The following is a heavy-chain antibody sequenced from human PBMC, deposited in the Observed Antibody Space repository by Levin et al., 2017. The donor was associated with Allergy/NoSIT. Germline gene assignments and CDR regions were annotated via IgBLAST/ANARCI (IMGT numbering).Heavy chain of an antibody. J-gene: IGHJ4*02. CDR3: AKRGDFDY. Sequence: GESLKISCAASGFSFSTYGIQWVRQAPGKGLEWVALITSDGSNKYYADPVKGRFTISRDNSKNTVYLQMNSLRAEDTAVYYCAKRGDFDYWGLGTVVTVSS. CDR2: ITSDGSNK. CDR1: GFSFSTYG. V-gene: IGHV3-30*18.